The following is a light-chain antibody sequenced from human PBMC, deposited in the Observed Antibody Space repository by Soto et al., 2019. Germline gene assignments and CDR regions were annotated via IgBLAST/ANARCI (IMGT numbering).Light chain of an antibody. CDR1: ESINSW. CDR2: DAS. CDR3: QQTYSTLLT. J-gene: IGKJ4*01. Sequence: DIHMTQSPSTLSASVGDRVTITCRASESINSWLAWYQQKPGKAPKVVIYDASNLESGVPSRFSGGGSGPDFTLTISSLQPEEFATDDCQQTYSTLLTFGGGTKVEI. V-gene: IGKV1-5*01.